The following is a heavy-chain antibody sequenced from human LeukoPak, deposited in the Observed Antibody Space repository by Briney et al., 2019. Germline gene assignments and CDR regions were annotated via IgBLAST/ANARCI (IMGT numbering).Heavy chain of an antibody. V-gene: IGHV1-69*04. D-gene: IGHD6-13*01. CDR3: ARGSGIAAAGDYYYGMDV. CDR1: GGTFSSYA. J-gene: IGHJ6*02. CDR2: IIPILGIA. Sequence: ASVKVSCKASGGTFSSYAISWVRQAPGQGLEWMGRIIPILGIANYAQKFQGRVTITADKSTSTAYMKLSSLRSEDTAVYYCARGSGIAAAGDYYYGMDVWGQGTTVTVSS.